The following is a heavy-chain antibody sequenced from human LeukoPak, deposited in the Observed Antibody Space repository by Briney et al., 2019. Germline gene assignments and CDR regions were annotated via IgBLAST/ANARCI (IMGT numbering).Heavy chain of an antibody. Sequence: PGGSLGLSCAASGFTVSSNYMGWVRQAPGKGLEWLSIIYSGGSTYYADSVKGRFTISRDNSKNTLYLQMNSLRAEDTAVYYCARDKWELLRAYWGQGTLVTVSS. CDR3: ARDKWELLRAY. J-gene: IGHJ4*02. CDR1: GFTVSSNY. CDR2: IYSGGST. D-gene: IGHD1-26*01. V-gene: IGHV3-66*02.